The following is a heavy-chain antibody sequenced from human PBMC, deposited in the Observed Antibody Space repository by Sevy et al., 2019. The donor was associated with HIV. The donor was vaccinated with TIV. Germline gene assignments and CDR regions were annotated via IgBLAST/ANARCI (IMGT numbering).Heavy chain of an antibody. CDR2: IIPIFGTA. Sequence: ASVKVSCKASGGTFSSYAISWVRQAPGQGLEWMGGIIPIFGTANYAQKFQGRVTITADESTSTAYMDLSSLRSEDTAVYYCASCYLGTIRSGYYSFDYWGQGTLVTVSS. D-gene: IGHD3-3*01. CDR3: ASCYLGTIRSGYYSFDY. V-gene: IGHV1-69*13. CDR1: GGTFSSYA. J-gene: IGHJ4*02.